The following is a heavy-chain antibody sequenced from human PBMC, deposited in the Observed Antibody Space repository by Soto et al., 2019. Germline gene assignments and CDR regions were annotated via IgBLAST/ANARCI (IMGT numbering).Heavy chain of an antibody. Sequence: ASVKVSCKTSGFTFTTYAIHWVRQAPGQRLEWMGWINAGNGDTKYSQRFQGRVTITRDTSASTAYMELRSLRSEDTAIYYCARDHVDTPMTNFDYWGQGTLVTVSS. CDR3: ARDHVDTPMTNFDY. J-gene: IGHJ4*02. CDR2: INAGNGDT. D-gene: IGHD5-18*01. CDR1: GFTFTTYA. V-gene: IGHV1-3*01.